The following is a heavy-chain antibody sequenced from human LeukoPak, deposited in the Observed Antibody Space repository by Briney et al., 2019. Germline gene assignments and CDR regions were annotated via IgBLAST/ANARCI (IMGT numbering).Heavy chain of an antibody. CDR2: MNPNSGNT. J-gene: IGHJ4*02. CDR1: GYTFTSYD. Sequence: ASVKVSCKASGYTFTSYDINWVRQATGQGLEWMGWMNPNSGNTGYAQKFQGRVTMTRNTSISTAYMELRSLRSDDTAVYYCARDTRGVSTPRIDYWGQGTLVTVSS. V-gene: IGHV1-8*01. CDR3: ARDTRGVSTPRIDY. D-gene: IGHD3-10*01.